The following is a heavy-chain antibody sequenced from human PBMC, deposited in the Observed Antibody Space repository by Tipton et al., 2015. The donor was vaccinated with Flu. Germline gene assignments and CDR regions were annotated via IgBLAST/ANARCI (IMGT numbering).Heavy chain of an antibody. D-gene: IGHD6-13*01. CDR1: GFTFSSYS. CDR2: ISSSSSTI. CDR3: ARLGSSILDYYYYYMDV. J-gene: IGHJ6*03. Sequence: SLRLSCAASGFTFSSYSMNWVRQAPGKGLEWVSYISSSSSTIYYADSVKGRFTISRDNAKNSLYLQMNSLRAEDTAVYYCARLGSSILDYYYYYMDVWGKGTTVTVSS. V-gene: IGHV3-48*04.